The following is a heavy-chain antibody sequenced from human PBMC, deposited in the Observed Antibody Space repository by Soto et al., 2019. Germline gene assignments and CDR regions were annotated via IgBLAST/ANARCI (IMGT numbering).Heavy chain of an antibody. CDR1: GYIFTSYW. D-gene: IGHD3-3*02. Sequence: RVESLKISCKGSGYIFTSYWISCFLQMPGKGLEWMGRIDPSDSYTNYSPSFQGHVTISADKSISTAYLQWSSLKASDTAMYYCARLSLDYYYYGMDVWGQGTTVTVSS. CDR3: ARLSLDYYYYGMDV. J-gene: IGHJ6*02. V-gene: IGHV5-10-1*01. CDR2: IDPSDSYT.